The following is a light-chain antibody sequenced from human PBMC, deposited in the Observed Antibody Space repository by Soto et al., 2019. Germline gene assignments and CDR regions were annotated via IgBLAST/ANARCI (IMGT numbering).Light chain of an antibody. CDR2: EVS. CDR1: SSDVGGYNY. Sequence: QSVLTQPASVSGSPGQSITIPCTGTSSDVGGYNYVSWYQQHPGKAPKLMIYEVSNRPSGVSNRFSGSKSGNTASLTISGLQAEDEADYYCSSYTSSSTLYVFGTGTKLTVL. J-gene: IGLJ1*01. V-gene: IGLV2-14*01. CDR3: SSYTSSSTLYV.